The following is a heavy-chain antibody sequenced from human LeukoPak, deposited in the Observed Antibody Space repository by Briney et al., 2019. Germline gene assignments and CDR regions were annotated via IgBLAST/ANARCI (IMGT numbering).Heavy chain of an antibody. Sequence: PSVTLSLTCAVYGGSFSDYYWAWIRQPPGKGLEWIGEINHNGGINYNPSLKSRVTLSLDTSMNHVSLRLTSVTAADTGVYYCARGFLAHFYGSSSHWGQGTLVSVSS. CDR1: GGSFSDYY. CDR2: INHNGGI. V-gene: IGHV4-34*01. D-gene: IGHD3-10*01. CDR3: ARGFLAHFYGSSSH. J-gene: IGHJ4*02.